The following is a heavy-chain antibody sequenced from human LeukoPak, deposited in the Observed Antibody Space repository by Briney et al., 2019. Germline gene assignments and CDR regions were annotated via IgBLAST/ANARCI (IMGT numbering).Heavy chain of an antibody. Sequence: SETLSLTCAVYGGSFSGYYWSWIRQPPGKGLEWIGEINHSGSTNYNPSLKSRVTISVDTSKNQFSLKLSSVTAADTAVYYCASLGGNSEHWGQGTLVTVSS. CDR1: GGSFSGYY. D-gene: IGHD4-23*01. CDR2: INHSGST. CDR3: ASLGGNSEH. V-gene: IGHV4-34*01. J-gene: IGHJ1*01.